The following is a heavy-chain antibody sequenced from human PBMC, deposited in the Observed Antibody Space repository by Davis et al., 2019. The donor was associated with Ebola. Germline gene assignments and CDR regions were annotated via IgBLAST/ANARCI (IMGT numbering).Heavy chain of an antibody. V-gene: IGHV1-3*01. CDR2: INAGNGNT. CDR3: ARYLVVAATPDY. CDR1: GYTFTSYA. Sequence: AASVKVSCKASGYTFTSYAMHWVRQAPGQRLEWMGWINAGNGNTKYSQKFQGRVTITRDTSASTAYMELSSLRSEDTAVYYCARYLVVAATPDYWGQGTLVTVSS. J-gene: IGHJ4*02. D-gene: IGHD2-15*01.